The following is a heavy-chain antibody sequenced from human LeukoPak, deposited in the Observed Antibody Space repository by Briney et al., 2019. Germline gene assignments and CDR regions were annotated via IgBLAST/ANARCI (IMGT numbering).Heavy chain of an antibody. D-gene: IGHD3-10*01. CDR1: GGSISSYY. J-gene: IGHJ3*02. Sequence: SETLSLTCTVSGGSISSYYWSWIRQPPGKGLEWIGYIYYSGSTNYNPSLKSRVTMSVDTSKNQFSLKLSSVTAADTAVYYCAYLTYGSGSADDAFDIWGQGTMVTVSS. V-gene: IGHV4-59*12. CDR3: AYLTYGSGSADDAFDI. CDR2: IYYSGST.